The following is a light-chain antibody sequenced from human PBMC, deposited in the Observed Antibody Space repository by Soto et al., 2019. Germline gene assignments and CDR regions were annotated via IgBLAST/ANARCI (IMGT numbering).Light chain of an antibody. J-gene: IGKJ2*01. CDR3: QQSSNSPPT. V-gene: IGKV1-39*01. Sequence: DIQMTQFPSSLSASVRDRVTITCRASQSIKNYLNWYQQIPGKAPKLLIYAASSLQSGVPSRFSGRGSGTVFTLTITGLQPEAFATYHCQQSSNSPPTFGQGTKLEI. CDR2: AAS. CDR1: QSIKNY.